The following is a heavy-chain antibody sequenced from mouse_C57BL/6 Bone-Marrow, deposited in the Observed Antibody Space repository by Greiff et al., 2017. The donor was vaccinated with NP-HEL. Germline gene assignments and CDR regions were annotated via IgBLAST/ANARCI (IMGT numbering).Heavy chain of an antibody. D-gene: IGHD4-1*02. CDR2: INPSSGYT. V-gene: IGHV1-7*01. J-gene: IGHJ4*01. CDR3: ARYRASTGTRAMDY. Sequence: VNLQESGAELAKPGASVKLSCKASGYTFTSYWMHWVKQRPGQGLEWIGYINPSSGYTKYNQKFKDKATLTADKCSSTAYMQLSSLTYEDSAVYYCARYRASTGTRAMDYWGQGTSVTVSS. CDR1: GYTFTSYW.